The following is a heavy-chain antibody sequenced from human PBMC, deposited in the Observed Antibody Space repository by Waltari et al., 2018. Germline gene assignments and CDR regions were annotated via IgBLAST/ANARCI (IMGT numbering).Heavy chain of an antibody. D-gene: IGHD3-10*01. J-gene: IGHJ4*02. CDR1: GYTFTGYY. V-gene: IGHV1-2*02. CDR2: INPNSGGT. CDR3: ARDSPSYYYGSGSYSG. Sequence: QVQLVQSGAEVKKPGASVKVSCKASGYTFTGYYMHWVRQAPGQGLEWMGWINPNSGGTNYAQKFQGRVTMTRDTSISTAYMELSRLRSDDTAVYYCARDSPSYYYGSGSYSGWGQGTLVTVSS.